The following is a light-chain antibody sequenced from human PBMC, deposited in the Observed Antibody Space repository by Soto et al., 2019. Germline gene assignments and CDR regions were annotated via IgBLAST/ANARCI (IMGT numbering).Light chain of an antibody. V-gene: IGKV3-20*01. J-gene: IGKJ1*01. Sequence: EIVLTQSPGTLSLSPGERATLSCRASQSVSSSYLAWYQQKPGQAPRLLLYGASSRAPGIPDRFSGSGSGTXFXLTISRLEPEDFAVYYCQQYGSLPWTFGQGTKVEIK. CDR3: QQYGSLPWT. CDR2: GAS. CDR1: QSVSSSY.